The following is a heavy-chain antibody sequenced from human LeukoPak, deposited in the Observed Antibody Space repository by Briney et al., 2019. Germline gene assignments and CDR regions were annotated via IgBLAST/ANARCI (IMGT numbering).Heavy chain of an antibody. Sequence: GGSLRLSCAASGFTFSSYSMNWVRQAPGKGLGWVSYISSSSSTIYYADSVKGRFTISRDNAKNSLYLQMNSLRAEDTAVYYCARSDYGDHVIPPGYWGQGTLVTVSS. CDR3: ARSDYGDHVIPPGY. CDR2: ISSSSSTI. CDR1: GFTFSSYS. J-gene: IGHJ4*02. D-gene: IGHD4-17*01. V-gene: IGHV3-48*01.